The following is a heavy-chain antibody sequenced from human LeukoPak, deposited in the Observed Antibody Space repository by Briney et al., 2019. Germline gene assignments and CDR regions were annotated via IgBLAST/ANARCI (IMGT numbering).Heavy chain of an antibody. CDR1: GFTFSSYA. CDR3: AGIAAAGDAFDI. Sequence: GGSLRLSCAASGFTFSSYAMHWVRQAPGKGLEWVSSISSSSSYIYYADSVKGRFTISRDNAKNSLYLQMNSLRAEDTAVYYCAGIAAAGDAFDIWGQGTMVTVSS. V-gene: IGHV3-21*01. D-gene: IGHD6-13*01. J-gene: IGHJ3*02. CDR2: ISSSSSYI.